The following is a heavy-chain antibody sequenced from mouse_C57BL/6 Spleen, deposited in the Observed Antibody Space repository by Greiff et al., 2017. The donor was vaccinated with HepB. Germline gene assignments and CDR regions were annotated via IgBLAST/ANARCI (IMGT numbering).Heavy chain of an antibody. CDR1: GFNIKDYY. V-gene: IGHV14-2*01. Sequence: EVQLQQSGAELVKPGASVKLSCTASGFNIKDYYMHWVKQRTEQGPEWIGRIDPEAGETTYAPKFQGKATITADTSSTTAYRQLSSLTSEDTAVYYWARWGERALDYWGQGTTLTVYS. J-gene: IGHJ2*01. CDR3: ARWGERALDY. CDR2: IDPEAGET. D-gene: IGHD3-3*01.